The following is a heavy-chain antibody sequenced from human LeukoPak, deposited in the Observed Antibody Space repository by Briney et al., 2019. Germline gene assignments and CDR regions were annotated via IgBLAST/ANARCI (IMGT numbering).Heavy chain of an antibody. V-gene: IGHV4-34*01. Sequence: SETLSLTCAVYGGSFSGSYWSWIRQPPGRGLEWIGEINHSGSTNYNPSLKSRVTISVDTSKNQFSLKLSSVTAADTAVYYCARHPYYYDPPDYWGQGTLVTVSS. D-gene: IGHD3-22*01. J-gene: IGHJ4*02. CDR3: ARHPYYYDPPDY. CDR1: GGSFSGSY. CDR2: INHSGST.